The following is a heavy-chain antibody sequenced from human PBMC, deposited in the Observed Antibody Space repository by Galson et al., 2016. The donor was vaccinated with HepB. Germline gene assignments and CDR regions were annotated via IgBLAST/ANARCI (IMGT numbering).Heavy chain of an antibody. D-gene: IGHD3-10*01. CDR2: ISWNSGII. CDR1: GFTSDGYA. J-gene: IGHJ2*01. Sequence: SLRLSCAASGFTSDGYALHWVRQAPGKGLEWVSGISWNSGIIRYADSVEGRFTISRDNAKNSLYLQMNSLRPEDTALYYCVKDNQVGWFGGEDWYFHLWGRGTLVTVSS. V-gene: IGHV3-9*02. CDR3: VKDNQVGWFGGEDWYFHL.